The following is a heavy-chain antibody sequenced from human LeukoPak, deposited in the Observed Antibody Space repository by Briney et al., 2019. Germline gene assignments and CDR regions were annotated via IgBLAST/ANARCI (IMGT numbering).Heavy chain of an antibody. CDR2: IYYSGST. J-gene: IGHJ4*02. V-gene: IGHV4-59*01. CDR3: ARASADILTGYYKTSFDY. D-gene: IGHD3-9*01. Sequence: KPSETLSLTCTVSGGSISSYYWSWIRQPPGKGLEWIGYIYYSGSTNYNPSLKSRVTISVDTSKNQSSLKLSSVTAADTAVYYCARASADILTGYYKTSFDYWGQGTLVTVSS. CDR1: GGSISSYY.